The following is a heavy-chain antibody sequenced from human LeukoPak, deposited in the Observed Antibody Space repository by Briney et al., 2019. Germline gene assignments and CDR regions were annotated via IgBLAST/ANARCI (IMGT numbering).Heavy chain of an antibody. CDR1: GHTFTSYD. CDR3: ARAAKLCSGGGCYEVRCFDP. J-gene: IGHJ5*02. Sequence: ASVKVSCKASGHTFTSYDINWVRQAPGQGRDWMGWMNPNGGNTGYAQKFQGRVTMTRNTSISTAYMELSSLRSEDTAVYYCARAAKLCSGGGCYEVRCFDPWGQGTLVTVSS. CDR2: MNPNGGNT. V-gene: IGHV1-8*01. D-gene: IGHD2-15*01.